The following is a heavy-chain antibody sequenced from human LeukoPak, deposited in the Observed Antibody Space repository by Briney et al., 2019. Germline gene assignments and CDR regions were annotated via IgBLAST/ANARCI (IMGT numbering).Heavy chain of an antibody. CDR2: INPSGGST. CDR3: ARDYRYYYDSSGYPDAFDI. Sequence: ASVKVSCKASGYTFTSYGISWVRQAPGQGLEWMGIINPSGGSTSYAQKFQGRVTMTTDTSTSTAYMELRSLRSDDTAVYYCARDYRYYYDSSGYPDAFDIWGQGTMVTVSS. V-gene: IGHV1-18*01. D-gene: IGHD3-22*01. J-gene: IGHJ3*02. CDR1: GYTFTSYG.